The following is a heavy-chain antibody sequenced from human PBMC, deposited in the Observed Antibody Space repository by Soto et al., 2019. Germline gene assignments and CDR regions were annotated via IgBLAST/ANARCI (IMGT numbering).Heavy chain of an antibody. J-gene: IGHJ4*02. D-gene: IGHD7-27*01. CDR2: IYWDDDK. CDR3: AHSLIPNWGSRGAFDY. CDR1: GFSLSTSGVG. V-gene: IGHV2-5*02. Sequence: QITLKESGPTLVKPTQTLTLTCTFSGFSLSTSGVGVGWIRQPPGKALEWLALIYWDDDKRCSPSLKSRLTITKDTSKHQVVLTMTHMDPVDTAPYYCAHSLIPNWGSRGAFDYWGQGTLVTVSS.